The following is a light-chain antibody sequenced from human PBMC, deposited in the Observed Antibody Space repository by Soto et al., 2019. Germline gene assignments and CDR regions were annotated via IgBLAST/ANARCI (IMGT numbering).Light chain of an antibody. CDR3: QSYDSSKPWV. CDR2: EDN. V-gene: IGLV6-57*01. CDR1: SGSIASNY. J-gene: IGLJ3*02. Sequence: NFMLTQPHSVSESPGKTVTISCTRSSGSIASNYVQWYQQRPGSSPTTVIYEDNQRPSGVPDRFSGSIDSSSNSASLTISGLKTEDEADYYCQSYDSSKPWVFGGGTKLPVL.